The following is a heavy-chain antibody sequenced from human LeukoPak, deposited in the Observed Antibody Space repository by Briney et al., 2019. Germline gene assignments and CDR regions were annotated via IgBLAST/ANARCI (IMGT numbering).Heavy chain of an antibody. CDR2: INPNSGGT. CDR1: GYTFTGYY. D-gene: IGHD3-10*01. J-gene: IGHJ4*02. Sequence: ASVKVSCKASGYTFTGYYMHWVRQAPGQGLEWMGWINPNSGGTNYAQKFQGRVTMTRDTSTSTVYMELSSLRSEDTAVYYCARDLGGPIYGSGKSFDYWGQGTLVTVSS. CDR3: ARDLGGPIYGSGKSFDY. V-gene: IGHV1-2*02.